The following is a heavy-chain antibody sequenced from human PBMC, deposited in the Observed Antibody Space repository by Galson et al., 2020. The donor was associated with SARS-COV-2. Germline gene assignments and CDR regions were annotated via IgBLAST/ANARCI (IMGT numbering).Heavy chain of an antibody. V-gene: IGHV3-21*01. D-gene: IGHD6-13*01. CDR3: ARGGGVAAGKWFYYMDV. CDR1: GFTFSGHS. Sequence: GESLKISCAASGFTFSGHSMNWVRQAPGKGLQWVSSISGTSGYIYYADSVQGRFTISRDNAKNSLYLQMNSLRAEDTALYYCARGGGVAAGKWFYYMDVWGKGTTVTVSS. CDR2: ISGTSGYI. J-gene: IGHJ6*03.